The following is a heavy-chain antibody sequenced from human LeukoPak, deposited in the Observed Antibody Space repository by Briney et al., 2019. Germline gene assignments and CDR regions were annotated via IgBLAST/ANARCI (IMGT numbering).Heavy chain of an antibody. CDR1: GFTFSSYW. V-gene: IGHV3-74*01. Sequence: PGGSLRLSCAASGFTFSSYWMHWVRQAPGKGLVWVSRINSDGSSTSYADSVKGRFTISRDNAKNTLYLQMNSLRAEDTAVYYCAGGRLGDYYDSSGLIDYWGQGTLVTVSS. CDR3: AGGRLGDYYDSSGLIDY. CDR2: INSDGSST. J-gene: IGHJ4*02. D-gene: IGHD3-22*01.